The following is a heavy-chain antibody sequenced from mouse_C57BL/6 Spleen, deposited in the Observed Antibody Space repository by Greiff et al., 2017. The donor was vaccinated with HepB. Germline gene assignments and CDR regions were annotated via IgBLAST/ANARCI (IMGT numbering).Heavy chain of an antibody. CDR2: IYPRDGST. J-gene: IGHJ1*03. CDR1: GYTFTDHT. CDR3: ERYGNYYGGYFDD. D-gene: IGHD1-1*01. Sequence: VQLQQSDAELVKPGASVKISCKVSGYTFTDHTIHWMKQRPEQGLEWIGYIYPRDGSTKYNEKFKGKATLTADKSSSTAYMQLNSLTSEDSAVYLGERYGNYYGGYFDDWGKGTTVTVSS. V-gene: IGHV1-78*01.